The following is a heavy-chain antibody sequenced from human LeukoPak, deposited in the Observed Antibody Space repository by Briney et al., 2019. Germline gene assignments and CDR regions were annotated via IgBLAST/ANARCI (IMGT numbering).Heavy chain of an antibody. D-gene: IGHD4-17*01. Sequence: GASVKVSCKASGGTFSSYAIIWVRQAPGQGLEWMGRIIPILGIANYAQKFQGRVTITADKSTSTVYMELSSLRSEDTAVYYCAGYRDYGSWFDPWGQGTLVTVSS. J-gene: IGHJ5*02. CDR1: GGTFSSYA. V-gene: IGHV1-69*04. CDR3: AGYRDYGSWFDP. CDR2: IIPILGIA.